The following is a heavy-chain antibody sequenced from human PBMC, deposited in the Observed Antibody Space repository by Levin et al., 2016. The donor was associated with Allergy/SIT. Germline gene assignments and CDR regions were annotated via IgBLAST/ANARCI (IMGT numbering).Heavy chain of an antibody. D-gene: IGHD1-1*01. V-gene: IGHV4-59*01. CDR1: GGSISSYY. CDR2: IYYSGST. Sequence: SETLSLTCTVSGGSISSYYWSWIRQPPGKGLEWIGYIYYSGSTNYNPSLKSRVTISVDTSKNQFSLKLSSVTAADTAVYYCARETVGGTDVWGQGTLVTVSS. J-gene: IGHJ4*02. CDR3: ARETVGGTDV.